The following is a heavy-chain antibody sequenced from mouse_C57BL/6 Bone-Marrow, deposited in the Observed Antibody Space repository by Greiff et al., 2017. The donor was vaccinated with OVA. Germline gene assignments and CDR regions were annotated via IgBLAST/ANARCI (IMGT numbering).Heavy chain of an antibody. CDR2: IRNKANGYTT. CDR3: ARGLTLDY. CDR1: GFTFTAYY. J-gene: IGHJ2*01. Sequence: EVQVVASGGGLVQPGGSLSLSCAASGFTFTAYYMSWVRQPPGKALEWLGFIRNKANGYTTEYSASVKGRFTISRDNSQSILYLQMNALRAEDSATYYCARGLTLDYWGQGTTLTVSS. D-gene: IGHD3-1*01. V-gene: IGHV7-3*01.